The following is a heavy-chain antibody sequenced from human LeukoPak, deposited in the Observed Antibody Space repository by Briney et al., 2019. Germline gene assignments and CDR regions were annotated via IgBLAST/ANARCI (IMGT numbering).Heavy chain of an antibody. CDR2: ISAYNGNT. J-gene: IGHJ4*02. Sequence: GASVKVFCKASGYTFTSYGISWVRQAPGQGLEWRGWISAYNGNTNYAQKLQGRVTMTTDTSTSTAYMELRSLRSDDTAVYYCARDNDYVWGSYRAQDYWGQGTLVTVSS. CDR1: GYTFTSYG. CDR3: ARDNDYVWGSYRAQDY. D-gene: IGHD3-16*02. V-gene: IGHV1-18*01.